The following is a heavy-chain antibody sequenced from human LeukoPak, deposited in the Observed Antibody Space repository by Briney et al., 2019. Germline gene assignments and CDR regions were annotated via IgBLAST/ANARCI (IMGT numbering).Heavy chain of an antibody. CDR1: GFTFSSYA. CDR3: ARDGDFWSAQGAFDI. CDR2: IKQDGSEK. Sequence: GSLRLSCAASGFTFSSYAMSWVRQAPGKGLEWVANIKQDGSEKYYVDSVKGRFTMSRDNAKNSLYLQMNSLRAEDTAVYYCARDGDFWSAQGAFDIWGQGTMVTVSS. V-gene: IGHV3-7*01. J-gene: IGHJ3*02. D-gene: IGHD3-3*01.